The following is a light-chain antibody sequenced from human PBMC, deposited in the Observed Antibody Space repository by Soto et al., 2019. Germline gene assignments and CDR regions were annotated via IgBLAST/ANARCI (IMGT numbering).Light chain of an antibody. V-gene: IGKV4-1*01. CDR3: QQYYSTPRT. CDR1: QSVLYSSNNKNY. J-gene: IGKJ4*01. Sequence: DIVMTQSPDSLAVSLGERATINCKSSQSVLYSSNNKNYLAWYQQKPGQPPKLRIYWASTRESGVPDRFSGSGSVTDFTLTISSLQAEDVAVYYCQQYYSTPRTFGGGTKVEIK. CDR2: WAS.